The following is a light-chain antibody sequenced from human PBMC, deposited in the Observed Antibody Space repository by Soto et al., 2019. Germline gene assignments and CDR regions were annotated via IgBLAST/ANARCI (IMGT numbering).Light chain of an antibody. CDR1: SGSIASNY. CDR3: QSYDSRNVA. V-gene: IGLV6-57*04. CDR2: EDN. J-gene: IGLJ2*01. Sequence: NFMLTQPHSVSESPGMTVTISCTRSSGSIASNYVQWFQQRPGSAPTTVIYEDNQRPSGVPSRFSGSIDSSSNSAYLTISGLKTEDEADYYCQSYDSRNVAFGGGTKLTVL.